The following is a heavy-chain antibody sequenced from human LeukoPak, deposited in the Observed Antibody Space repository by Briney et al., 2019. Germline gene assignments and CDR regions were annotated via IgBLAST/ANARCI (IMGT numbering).Heavy chain of an antibody. CDR2: MNPNSGNT. Sequence: ASVKVSCKASGYTFTSYDINWVRQATGQGLEWMGWMNPNSGNTGYAQKFQGRVTMTRNTSISTAYMELSGLRSEDTAVYYCARSIAAAGTGWFDPWGQGTLVTVSS. D-gene: IGHD6-13*01. V-gene: IGHV1-8*01. CDR1: GYTFTSYD. CDR3: ARSIAAAGTGWFDP. J-gene: IGHJ5*02.